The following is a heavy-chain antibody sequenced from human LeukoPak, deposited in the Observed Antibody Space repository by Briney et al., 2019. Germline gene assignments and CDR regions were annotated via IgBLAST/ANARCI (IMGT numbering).Heavy chain of an antibody. J-gene: IGHJ5*02. CDR1: GLTFSSYE. D-gene: IGHD4-23*01. CDR2: IRSSGSTI. Sequence: GGSLRLSCAASGLTFSSYEMNWVRQAPGKGLEWVSYIRSSGSTIYYADSVKGRFTISRDNAKNSLYLQMNSLRAEDTAVYYCAREYRMYGGKEHNWFDPWGQGTLVTVSS. CDR3: AREYRMYGGKEHNWFDP. V-gene: IGHV3-48*03.